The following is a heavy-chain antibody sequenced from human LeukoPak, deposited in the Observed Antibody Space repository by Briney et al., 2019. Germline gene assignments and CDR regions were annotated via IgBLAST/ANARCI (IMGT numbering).Heavy chain of an antibody. CDR2: MFYSGST. CDR1: GGSISSSRHH. J-gene: IGHJ4*02. V-gene: IGHV4-39*07. Sequence: PSETLSLTCTVSGGSISSSRHHWGWMRQPPGKGLEWLGTMFYSGSTYDNPSLKSRVTISVDKSKNQFSLKLSSVTAADTAVYYCARVSASWDSHHVGLDYWGQGTLVTVSS. CDR3: ARVSASWDSHHVGLDY. D-gene: IGHD1-14*01.